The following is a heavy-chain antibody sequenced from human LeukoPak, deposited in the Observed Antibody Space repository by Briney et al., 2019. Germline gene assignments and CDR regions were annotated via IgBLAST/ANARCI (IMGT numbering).Heavy chain of an antibody. Sequence: ASVKVSCKASGYTFTSYGISWVRQAPGQGLEWMGWISAYNGNTNYAQKFQGRVTMTRDTSISTAYMELSRLRSDDTAVYYCARIPRWQEGTVNDYWGQGTLVTVSS. J-gene: IGHJ4*02. CDR2: ISAYNGNT. CDR1: GYTFTSYG. D-gene: IGHD2-8*02. V-gene: IGHV1-18*01. CDR3: ARIPRWQEGTVNDY.